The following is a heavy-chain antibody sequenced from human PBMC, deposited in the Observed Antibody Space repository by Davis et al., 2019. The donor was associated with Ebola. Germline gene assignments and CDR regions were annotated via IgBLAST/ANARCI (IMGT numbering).Heavy chain of an antibody. Sequence: SETLSLTCTVSGGSISSYYWSWIRQPPGKGLEWLGYIYYSGSTNYNPSLKSRVTISVDTPKNQFSLKLSSVTAADTAVYYCARGRQYYYGSGSKSFDYWGQGTLVTVSS. D-gene: IGHD3-10*01. J-gene: IGHJ4*02. CDR3: ARGRQYYYGSGSKSFDY. CDR2: IYYSGST. V-gene: IGHV4-59*12. CDR1: GGSISSYY.